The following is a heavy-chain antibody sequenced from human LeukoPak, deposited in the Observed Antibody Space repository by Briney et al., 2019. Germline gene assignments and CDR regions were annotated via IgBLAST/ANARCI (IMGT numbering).Heavy chain of an antibody. Sequence: PSETLSLTCTVSGGSISSYYWSWIRQPPGKGLEWIGYIYYSRSTNYNPSLKSRVTISVDTSKNQFSLKLSSVTAADTAVHYCARGPLGYCSSTSCYGYYFDYWGQGTLVTVSS. CDR2: IYYSRST. J-gene: IGHJ4*02. V-gene: IGHV4-59*01. CDR1: GGSISSYY. D-gene: IGHD2-2*01. CDR3: ARGPLGYCSSTSCYGYYFDY.